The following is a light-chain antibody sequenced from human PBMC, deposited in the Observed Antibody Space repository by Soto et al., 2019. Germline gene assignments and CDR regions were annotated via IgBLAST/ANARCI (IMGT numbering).Light chain of an antibody. V-gene: IGKV4-1*01. CDR1: QSLLSSNKNY. Sequence: DIVMTQSPDSLAVSLGERATINCRSSQSLLSSNKNYLIWYQQKPGQPPKLLIYWASTRESGVPDRFSGSGSGTDFTLTISSLQAEDVAVYFCQQYYSSPPTFGQGTKLELK. J-gene: IGKJ2*01. CDR2: WAS. CDR3: QQYYSSPPT.